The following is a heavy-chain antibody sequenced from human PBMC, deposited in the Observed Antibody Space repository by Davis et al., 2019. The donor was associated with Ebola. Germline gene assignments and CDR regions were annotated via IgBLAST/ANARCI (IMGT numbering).Heavy chain of an antibody. CDR2: ISSSSSYI. D-gene: IGHD6-13*01. J-gene: IGHJ5*02. CDR3: ARGPPFIAAAGYNWFDP. V-gene: IGHV3-21*01. Sequence: GESLKISCAASGFTFDDYSMNWVRQAPGKGLEWVSSISSSSSYIYYADSVKGRFTISRDNAKNSLYLQMNSLRAEDTAVYYCARGPPFIAAAGYNWFDPWGQGTLVTVSS. CDR1: GFTFDDYS.